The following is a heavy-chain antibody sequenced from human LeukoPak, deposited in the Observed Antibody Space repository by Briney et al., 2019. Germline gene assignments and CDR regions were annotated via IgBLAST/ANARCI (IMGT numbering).Heavy chain of an antibody. Sequence: SETLSLTCTVSGGSISSYYWSWIRQPAGKGLEWIGRIYTSGGTNYNPSLKSRVTMSVDTSKNQFSLKLSSVTAADTAVYYCARVGYCSGGSCYDYWGQGTLVTVSS. CDR1: GGSISSYY. D-gene: IGHD2-15*01. J-gene: IGHJ4*02. V-gene: IGHV4-4*07. CDR3: ARVGYCSGGSCYDY. CDR2: IYTSGGT.